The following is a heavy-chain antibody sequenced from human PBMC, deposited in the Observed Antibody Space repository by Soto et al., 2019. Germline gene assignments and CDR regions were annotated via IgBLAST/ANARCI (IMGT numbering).Heavy chain of an antibody. CDR2: IYYSGST. CDR3: ARRKDFWSGSPLDP. V-gene: IGHV4-61*08. CDR1: GGSISSGDYY. J-gene: IGHJ5*02. D-gene: IGHD3-3*01. Sequence: SETLSLTCTVSGGSISSGDYYWSWIRQPPGKGLEWIGYIYYSGSTNYNPSLKSRVTISVDTSKNQFSLKLSSVTAADTAVYYCARRKDFWSGSPLDPWGQGTLVTVSS.